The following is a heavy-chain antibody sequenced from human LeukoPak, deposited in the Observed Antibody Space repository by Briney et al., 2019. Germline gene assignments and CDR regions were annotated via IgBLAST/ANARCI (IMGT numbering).Heavy chain of an antibody. CDR1: GFTFSDYG. CDR2: ISYEGSNK. D-gene: IGHD2-15*01. Sequence: PGRSLRLSCAASGFTFSDYGMYWVRQAPGKGLEWVAAISYEGSNKYYGDSVKGRITISRDNARNTVDLQMNSLRAEDTAVYYCRIDILDYWGQGTLVTVSS. CDR3: RIDILDY. J-gene: IGHJ4*02. V-gene: IGHV3-30*03.